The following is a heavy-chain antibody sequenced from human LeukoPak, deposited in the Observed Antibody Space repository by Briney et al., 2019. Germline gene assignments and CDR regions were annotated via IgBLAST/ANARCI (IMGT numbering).Heavy chain of an antibody. J-gene: IGHJ4*02. CDR3: ANEEVPNDY. V-gene: IGHV3-23*01. D-gene: IGHD4/OR15-4a*01. Sequence: GGSLRLSCSASGFAFSRFAMTWVRHLPGKGLDWVSTISGNGHQTYYGDSVKGRFSVSRDNSKNILYLQMDSLRADDSALYYCANEEVPNDYWGQGTLVTVSS. CDR1: GFAFSRFA. CDR2: ISGNGHQT.